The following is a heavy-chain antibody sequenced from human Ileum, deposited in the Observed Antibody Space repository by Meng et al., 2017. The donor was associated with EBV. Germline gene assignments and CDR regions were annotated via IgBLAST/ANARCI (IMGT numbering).Heavy chain of an antibody. CDR2: IYWEDDK. D-gene: IGHD3-10*01. J-gene: IGHJ5*02. Sequence: IPLKESHPILVQPKHHLTLTCTFSGFSLSTSGVGVGLNRQPPGKALEWLALIYWEDDKRYSPSLKSRLTITKDTSKNQVVLTMTNMDPVDTATYYCAHGTYYYGPDFTGGWFDPWGQGTLVTVSS. V-gene: IGHV2-5*02. CDR1: GFSLSTSGVG. CDR3: AHGTYYYGPDFTGGWFDP.